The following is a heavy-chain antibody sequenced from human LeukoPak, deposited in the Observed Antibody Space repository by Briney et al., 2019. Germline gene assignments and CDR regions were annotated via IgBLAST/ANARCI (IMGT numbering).Heavy chain of an antibody. Sequence: SETLPLTCTVSGGSFTTHYWSWIRQPPGKGLEWIGYISYIWCTNYNPSLQSRVTISIATSNNEVSLMLTSVTAADTAVYYCASDSISMNAFDAWGQGTMVTVSS. J-gene: IGHJ3*01. CDR2: ISYIWCT. CDR1: GGSFTTHY. CDR3: ASDSISMNAFDA. V-gene: IGHV4-59*11. D-gene: IGHD3-22*01.